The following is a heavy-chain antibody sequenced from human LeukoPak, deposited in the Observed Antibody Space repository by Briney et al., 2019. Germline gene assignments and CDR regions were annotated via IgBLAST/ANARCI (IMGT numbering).Heavy chain of an antibody. D-gene: IGHD6-13*01. CDR2: IYHGGTS. Sequence: PSGTLSLTCVVSGDSINTLKWWTWVRQSPGKGLEWTGEIYHGGTSSYNQSLQSRVTMSLDKSKNQFSLKLNSVTAADTAVYYCARAGIESSQYFHHAMDVWGPGTTVTVSS. CDR3: ARAGIESSQYFHHAMDV. J-gene: IGHJ6*02. CDR1: GDSINTLKW. V-gene: IGHV4-4*02.